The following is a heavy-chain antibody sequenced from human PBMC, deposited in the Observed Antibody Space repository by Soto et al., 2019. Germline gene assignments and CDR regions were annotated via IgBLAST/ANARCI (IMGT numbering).Heavy chain of an antibody. V-gene: IGHV3-15*01. CDR1: GFTFDNAW. D-gene: IGHD3-22*01. Sequence: GGPPRLFRAASGFTFDNAWMSWFRQAPVNGLEWVGRIKSKTHGGTTEYAAAVKGRFPISRDDSKNTLYLQMNSMKTEDTDVYSCATLTGRVVPVTFHCWCQGTLVTVAS. J-gene: IGHJ4*02. CDR3: ATLTGRVVPVTFHC. CDR2: IKSKTHGGTT.